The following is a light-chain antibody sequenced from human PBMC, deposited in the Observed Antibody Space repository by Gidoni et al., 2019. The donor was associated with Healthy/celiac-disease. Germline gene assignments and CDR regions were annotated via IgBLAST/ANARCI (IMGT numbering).Light chain of an antibody. J-gene: IGKJ4*01. CDR2: QAS. V-gene: IGKV1-5*03. Sequence: DIQMTQSPSTLSASVGDRVTITCRASQRISSWLAWYQQKPGKAPKFLIYQASSLESGVPSRFSGSGSGTEFTLPISSLQPDDFATYYCQQYYGYPLTFGGGTKVEIQ. CDR3: QQYYGYPLT. CDR1: QRISSW.